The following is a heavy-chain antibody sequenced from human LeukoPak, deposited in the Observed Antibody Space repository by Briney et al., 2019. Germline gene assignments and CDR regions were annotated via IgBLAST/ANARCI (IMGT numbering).Heavy chain of an antibody. CDR1: GASMSSYY. D-gene: IGHD6-13*01. Sequence: SETLSLTCSVSGASMSSYYWSWIRQPAGEGLEYIGYISDTGSTNYNPSLMSRVTISVDTSENQFSLNLKSVTAADTAVYYCARDIYSSSWTAPYYWGQGTLVTVSS. V-gene: IGHV4-59*01. J-gene: IGHJ4*02. CDR3: ARDIYSSSWTAPYY. CDR2: ISDTGST.